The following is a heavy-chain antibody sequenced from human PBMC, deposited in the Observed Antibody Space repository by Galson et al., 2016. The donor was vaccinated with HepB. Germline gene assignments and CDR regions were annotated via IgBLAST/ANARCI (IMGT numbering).Heavy chain of an antibody. J-gene: IGHJ5*02. CDR2: ISTGGTTI. CDR1: GFTFRSYS. Sequence: SLRLSCAASGFTFRSYSMYWVRQAPGKGLDWVSYISTGGTTIYYADSVKGRFTISRDNAKNTLYLQMNNLRAEDTAVYYCVNLGTTRTWGQGTQVTVSS. CDR3: VNLGTTRT. V-gene: IGHV3-48*04. D-gene: IGHD1-26*01.